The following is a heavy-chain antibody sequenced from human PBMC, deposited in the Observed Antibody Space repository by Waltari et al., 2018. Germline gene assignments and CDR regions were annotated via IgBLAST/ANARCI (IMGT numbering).Heavy chain of an antibody. D-gene: IGHD1-26*01. J-gene: IGHJ6*02. CDR2: IWYDGSKK. Sequence: QEKLVESGGGLVQSGRSLQLYCEASGFGFTTSGLHGVRQAPGKGLEWVAIIWYDGSKKDYADSVKGRFDISRDNSRNTLYLQMDSLRAEDTAVYFCARDQYGESFYYAMNVWGQGTAVTVSS. V-gene: IGHV3-33*01. CDR3: ARDQYGESFYYAMNV. CDR1: GFGFTTSG.